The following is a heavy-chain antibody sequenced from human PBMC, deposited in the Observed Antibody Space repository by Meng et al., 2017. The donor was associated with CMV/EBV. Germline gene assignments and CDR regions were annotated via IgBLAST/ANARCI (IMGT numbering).Heavy chain of an antibody. CDR2: ISAYNGNT. CDR3: ARGTTVAFDI. V-gene: IGHV1-18*04. J-gene: IGHJ3*02. D-gene: IGHD4-17*01. Sequence: ASVKVSCKASGHTFSRDTISWVRQAPGQGLEWMGWISAYNGNTDYTQKFQGRVTLTTDTSTRTAYMELRSLRSDDTAVYYCARGTTVAFDIWGQGTMVTVSS. CDR1: GHTFSRDT.